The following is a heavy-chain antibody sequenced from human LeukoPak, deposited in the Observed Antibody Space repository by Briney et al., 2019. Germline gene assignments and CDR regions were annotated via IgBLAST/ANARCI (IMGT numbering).Heavy chain of an antibody. Sequence: GASVKVSCKASGYTFTSYGISWVRQAPGQGLEWMGWISAYNGNTSYAQKLQGRVTMTTDTSTSTAYMELRSLRSDDTAVYYCASNPVYDILTGYAHYYYYYGMDVWGKGTTVTVSS. CDR1: GYTFTSYG. CDR2: ISAYNGNT. D-gene: IGHD3-9*01. V-gene: IGHV1-18*04. CDR3: ASNPVYDILTGYAHYYYYYGMDV. J-gene: IGHJ6*04.